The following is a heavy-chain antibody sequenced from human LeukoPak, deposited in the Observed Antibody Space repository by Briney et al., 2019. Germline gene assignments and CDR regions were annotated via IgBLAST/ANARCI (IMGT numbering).Heavy chain of an antibody. Sequence: SETLSLTCTVSGGSLSSSSYYWGWIRQPPGTGLEWIGSIYYSGSTYYNPSLKSRVTISVDTSKNQFSLKLSSVTAADTAVYYCARQAAGGWYYFDYWGQGTLVTVSS. V-gene: IGHV4-39*01. J-gene: IGHJ4*02. CDR2: IYYSGST. CDR1: GGSLSSSSYY. CDR3: ARQAAGGWYYFDY. D-gene: IGHD6-19*01.